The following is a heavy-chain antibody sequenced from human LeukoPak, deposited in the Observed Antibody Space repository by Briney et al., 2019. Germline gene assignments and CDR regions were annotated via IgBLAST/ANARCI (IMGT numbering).Heavy chain of an antibody. V-gene: IGHV3-23*01. CDR1: GFTFSSYA. CDR2: IIGSGSST. D-gene: IGHD6-13*01. CDR3: AKDRAQQLVLDF. J-gene: IGHJ4*02. Sequence: PGWALRLSCAASGFTFSSYAMSWVRQAAGKGLEWVSAIIGSGSSTYYADSVKGRFTISRDNSKNTLFLQMNSLRAEDTAVYYCAKDRAQQLVLDFWGQGTLVTVSS.